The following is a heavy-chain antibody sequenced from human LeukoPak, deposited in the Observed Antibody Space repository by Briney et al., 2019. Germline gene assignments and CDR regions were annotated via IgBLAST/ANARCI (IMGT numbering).Heavy chain of an antibody. CDR2: INPNSGGT. Sequence: ASVKVSCKASGYTFTGYYMHWVRQAPGQGLEWMGWINPNSGGTSYAQKFQGRVTMTRDTSISTAYMELSRLRSDDTAVYYCASSWLSFFSGGAGFDPWGQGTLVTVSS. J-gene: IGHJ5*02. CDR3: ASSWLSFFSGGAGFDP. D-gene: IGHD6-19*01. V-gene: IGHV1-2*02. CDR1: GYTFTGYY.